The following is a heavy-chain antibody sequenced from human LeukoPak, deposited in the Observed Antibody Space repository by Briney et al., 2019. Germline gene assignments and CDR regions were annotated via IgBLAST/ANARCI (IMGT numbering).Heavy chain of an antibody. CDR3: ARDPRNIGLAP. CDR1: GFSLSGYW. CDR2: NNGDGSTT. D-gene: IGHD5-12*01. Sequence: PGGSLRLSCVASGFSLSGYWMYWVRQAPGKGLMYISRNNGDGSTTNYADLVKGRFTMSRDNVKNTLYLQMNSLRAEVTAVYYCARDPRNIGLAPWGQGTLVTVSS. V-gene: IGHV3-74*01. J-gene: IGHJ5*02.